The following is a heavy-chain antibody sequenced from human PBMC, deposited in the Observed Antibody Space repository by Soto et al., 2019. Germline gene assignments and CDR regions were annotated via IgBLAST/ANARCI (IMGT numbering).Heavy chain of an antibody. V-gene: IGHV4-31*03. CDR2: IYYSGST. D-gene: IGHD3-9*01. CDR3: AGVVLTGYYRGWYFDL. J-gene: IGHJ2*01. CDR1: GGSISSGGYY. Sequence: QVQLQESGPGLVKPSQTLSLTCTVSGGSISSGGYYWSWIRQHPGKGLEWIGYIYYSGSTYYNPSLESRVTISVDTSKRQFAMRLSSVIAADTAVYYCAGVVLTGYYRGWYFDLWGRGTLVTVSS.